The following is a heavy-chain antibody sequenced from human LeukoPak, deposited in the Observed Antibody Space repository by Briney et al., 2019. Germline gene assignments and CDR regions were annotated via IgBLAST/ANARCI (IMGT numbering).Heavy chain of an antibody. CDR1: GLSFSSLG. CDR2: ISVNGEIA. D-gene: IGHD6-19*01. V-gene: IGHV3-23*01. CDR3: AQGYSSGWYPY. Sequence: GGSLRLSCAVSGLSFSSLGMSWVRQSPGKGLEWISAISVNGEIAYYADSVKGRFIISRDNSKNTLYLQLSSLRAEDTAVYYCAQGYSSGWYPYWGQGSLVSVSS. J-gene: IGHJ4*02.